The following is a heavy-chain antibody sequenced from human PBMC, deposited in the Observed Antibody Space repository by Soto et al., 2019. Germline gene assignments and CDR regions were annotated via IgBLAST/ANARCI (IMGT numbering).Heavy chain of an antibody. J-gene: IGHJ5*01. CDR3: ARSALDDDGYHYLDS. V-gene: IGHV5-51*01. CDR2: IYPGDSDT. CDR1: GYSFTSYW. Sequence: PGESLKISCKGSGYSFTSYWIGWVRQMPGKGLEWMGIIYPGDSDTRYSPSFQGQVTISADKSISTAYLQWSSLKASDTAMYYCARSALDDDGYHYLDSWGQGTLVTVSS. D-gene: IGHD5-18*01.